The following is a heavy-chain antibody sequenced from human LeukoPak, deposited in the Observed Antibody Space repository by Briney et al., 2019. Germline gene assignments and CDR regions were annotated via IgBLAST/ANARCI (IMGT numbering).Heavy chain of an antibody. D-gene: IGHD3-10*01. CDR3: ASDIWFGSNNWFDP. CDR2: INPNSGGT. J-gene: IGHJ5*02. CDR1: GYTFTGYY. V-gene: IGHV1-2*02. Sequence: ASVKVSCKDSGYTFTGYYMHWVRQAPGQGLEWMGWINPNSGGTNYAQKFQGRVTMTRDTSISTAYMELSRLRSDDTAVYYCASDIWFGSNNWFDPWGQGTLVTVSS.